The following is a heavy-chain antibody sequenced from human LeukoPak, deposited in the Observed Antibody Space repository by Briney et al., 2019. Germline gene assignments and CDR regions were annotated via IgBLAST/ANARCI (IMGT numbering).Heavy chain of an antibody. J-gene: IGHJ6*03. CDR1: GGSISSSSYY. D-gene: IGHD3-10*01. Sequence: SETLSLTCTVSGGSISSSSYYCGWISQPPGKGLEWIGSIYYSGSTYYNPSLKSRVTISVDTSKNQFSLKLSSVTAADTVVYYCARAARSYNYYYSMDVWGKGTTVTVSS. V-gene: IGHV4-39*07. CDR2: IYYSGST. CDR3: ARAARSYNYYYSMDV.